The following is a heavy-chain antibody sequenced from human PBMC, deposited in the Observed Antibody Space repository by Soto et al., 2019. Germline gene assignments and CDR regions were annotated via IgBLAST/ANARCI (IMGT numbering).Heavy chain of an antibody. Sequence: SVKVSCKASGGTFSSYRINWVRQAPGQGLEWVGGIVPIYRTADYAQKFQGRVTITADESARTAYMELRSLKSQDTAVYYCARDSGAKLSSSWGQGTLVTVSS. CDR1: GGTFSSYR. J-gene: IGHJ4*02. CDR2: IVPIYRTA. CDR3: ARDSGAKLSSS. V-gene: IGHV1-69*13. D-gene: IGHD6-13*01.